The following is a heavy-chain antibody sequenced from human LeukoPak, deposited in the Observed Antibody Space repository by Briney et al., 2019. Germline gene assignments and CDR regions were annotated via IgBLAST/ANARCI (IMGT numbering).Heavy chain of an antibody. CDR3: ARAQRGYNPYGYGTSTYYYYYYGMDV. J-gene: IGHJ6*02. D-gene: IGHD5-18*01. CDR1: GGTFSSYA. CDR2: IIPILGIA. Sequence: SVKVSCKASGGTFSSYAISWVRQAPGQGLEWMGRIIPILGIANYAQKFQGRVTITADKSTSTAYMELSSLRSEDTAVYYCARAQRGYNPYGYGTSTYYYYYYGMDVWGQGTTVTVSS. V-gene: IGHV1-69*04.